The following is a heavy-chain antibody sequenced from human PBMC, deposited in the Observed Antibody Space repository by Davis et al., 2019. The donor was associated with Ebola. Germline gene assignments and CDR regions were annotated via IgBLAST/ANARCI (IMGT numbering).Heavy chain of an antibody. CDR3: AKRGYSGYDRALSYYYGIDV. Sequence: SVKVSCKASGGTFSSYAISWVRQAPGQGLEWMGGIIPIFGTANYAQKFQGRVTITADKSTSTAYMELSSLRSEDTAVYYCAKRGYSGYDRALSYYYGIDVWGQGTTVTVSS. D-gene: IGHD5-12*01. CDR2: IIPIFGTA. J-gene: IGHJ6*02. CDR1: GGTFSSYA. V-gene: IGHV1-69*06.